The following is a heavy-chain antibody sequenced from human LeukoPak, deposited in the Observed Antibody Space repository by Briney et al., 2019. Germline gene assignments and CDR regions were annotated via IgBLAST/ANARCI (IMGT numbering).Heavy chain of an antibody. CDR2: INHSGST. J-gene: IGHJ4*02. D-gene: IGHD4-23*01. CDR3: ARSRGTVVTPVGY. V-gene: IGHV4-34*01. Sequence: SETLSLTCAVYGGSFSGYYWSWIRQPPGKGLEWIGEINHSGSTNYNPSLKSRVTISVDTSKNQFSLKLSSVTAADTAVYYCARSRGTVVTPVGYWGQGTLVTVSS. CDR1: GGSFSGYY.